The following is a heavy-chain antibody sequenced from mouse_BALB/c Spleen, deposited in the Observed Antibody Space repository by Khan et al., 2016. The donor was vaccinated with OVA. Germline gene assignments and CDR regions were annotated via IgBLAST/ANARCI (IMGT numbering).Heavy chain of an antibody. V-gene: IGHV3-2*02. J-gene: IGHJ4*01. CDR3: ARKNYYGYAMDY. D-gene: IGHD1-1*01. CDR1: GYSITSDYA. Sequence: EVELVESGPGLVKPSQSLSLTCTVTGYSITSDYAWDWIRQFPGNKLEWMGSISYGGSTSYNPSLKSRISITRDTSKNQFFLQLNSVTTEDTATYYCARKNYYGYAMDYWGQGTSVTVSS. CDR2: ISYGGST.